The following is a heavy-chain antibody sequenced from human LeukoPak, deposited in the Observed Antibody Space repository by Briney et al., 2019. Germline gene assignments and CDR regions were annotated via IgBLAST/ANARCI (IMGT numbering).Heavy chain of an antibody. D-gene: IGHD6-6*01. Sequence: GASVKVSCKASGYTFTSYGISWVRQAPGQGLEWMGWISAYNGNTNYAQKLQGRVTMTRDTSISTAYMELSRLRSDDTAVYYCAIPQQPFYSSSSPSYYYYMDVWGKGTTVTVSS. CDR3: AIPQQPFYSSSSPSYYYYMDV. CDR1: GYTFTSYG. J-gene: IGHJ6*03. V-gene: IGHV1-18*01. CDR2: ISAYNGNT.